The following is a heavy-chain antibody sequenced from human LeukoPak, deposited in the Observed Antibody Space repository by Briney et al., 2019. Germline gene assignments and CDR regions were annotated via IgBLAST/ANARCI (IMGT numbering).Heavy chain of an antibody. J-gene: IGHJ4*02. CDR3: ARGSLRYFDWLLYRDFDY. D-gene: IGHD3-9*01. V-gene: IGHV3-11*04. CDR2: ISSSGSTI. CDR1: GFTFSDYY. Sequence: GGSLRLSCAASGFTFSDYYMSWIRQAPGKGLEWVSYISSSGSTIYYADSVKGRFTISRDNAKNSLYLQMNSLRAEDTAVYYCARGSLRYFDWLLYRDFDYWGQGTLVTVSS.